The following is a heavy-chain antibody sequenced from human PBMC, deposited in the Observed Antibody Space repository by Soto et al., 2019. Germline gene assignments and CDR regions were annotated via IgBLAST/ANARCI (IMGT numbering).Heavy chain of an antibody. CDR3: AIGAVAGERAGGFDY. J-gene: IGHJ4*02. V-gene: IGHV3-30-3*01. CDR1: GFTFSSYA. CDR2: ISYDGSNK. D-gene: IGHD6-19*01. Sequence: QVQLVESGGGVVQPGRSLRLSCAASGFTFSSYAMHWVRQAPGTGLEWVAVISYDGSNKYYADSVKGRFTISRDNSKNTLYLQMNSLRAEDTAVYYCAIGAVAGERAGGFDYWGQGTLVTVSS.